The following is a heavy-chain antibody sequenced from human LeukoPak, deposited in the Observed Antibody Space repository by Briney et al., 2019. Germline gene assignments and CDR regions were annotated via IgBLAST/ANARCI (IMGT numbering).Heavy chain of an antibody. J-gene: IGHJ5*02. D-gene: IGHD5-18*01. CDR2: INHSGRT. Sequence: SETLSLTCAVYGGSFSGYYWSWIRQPPGRGLEWIGEINHSGRTNYNPSLKSRVTISVDTSKNQFPLKLSSVTAADTTVYYCARGRGYRNWFDPWGQGTLVTVSS. CDR1: GGSFSGYY. CDR3: ARGRGYRNWFDP. V-gene: IGHV4-34*01.